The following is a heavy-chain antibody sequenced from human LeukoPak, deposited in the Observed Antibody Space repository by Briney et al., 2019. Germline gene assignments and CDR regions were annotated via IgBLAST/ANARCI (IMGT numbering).Heavy chain of an antibody. CDR3: ATLVGSSGYVSGY. D-gene: IGHD5-12*01. V-gene: IGHV3-23*01. CDR2: ISGSGGST. CDR1: GFTFSSYA. Sequence: PGGSLRLSCAASGFTFSSYAMSWVRQAPGKGLEWVSAISGSGGSTYYADSVKGRFTISRDNSKNTLYLQMNSLRAEDTAVYYCATLVGSSGYVSGYWGQGTLVTASS. J-gene: IGHJ4*02.